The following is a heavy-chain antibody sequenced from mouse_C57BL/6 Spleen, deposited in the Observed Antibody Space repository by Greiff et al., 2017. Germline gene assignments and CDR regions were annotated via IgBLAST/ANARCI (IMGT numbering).Heavy chain of an antibody. CDR2: IDPSDSDT. Sequence: QVQLQQPGAELVMPGASVKLSCKASGYTFTSYWMHWVKQRPGQGLEWIGEIDPSDSDTNYNQEFKGKSTLTVDKSSSTAYMQLSSLTSEDSAVYYCARYGNYYAMDYWGQGTSVTVSS. CDR3: ARYGNYYAMDY. V-gene: IGHV1-69*01. D-gene: IGHD2-1*01. J-gene: IGHJ4*01. CDR1: GYTFTSYW.